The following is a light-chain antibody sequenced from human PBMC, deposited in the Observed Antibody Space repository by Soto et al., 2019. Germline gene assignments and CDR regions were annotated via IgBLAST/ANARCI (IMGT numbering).Light chain of an antibody. Sequence: DIQMTQSPSTLSASVGDRVTVTCRASQSISTWLAWYQQKPGKAPNLLISDASTWGSGVTSRFRGSGSGPEFTLTISCLQTDGFDAYYCGQYSSYPTFGEGTNVEIK. CDR1: QSISTW. CDR3: GQYSSYPT. V-gene: IGKV1-5*01. CDR2: DAS. J-gene: IGKJ1*01.